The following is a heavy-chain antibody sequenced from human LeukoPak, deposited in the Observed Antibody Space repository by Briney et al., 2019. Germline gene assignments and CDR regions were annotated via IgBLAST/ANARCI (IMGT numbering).Heavy chain of an antibody. V-gene: IGHV1-69*13. Sequence: SVTVSCKASGGTFSSYAISWVRQAPGQGLEWMGGIIPIFGTANYAQKFQGRVTITADESTSTAYMELSSLRSEDTAVYYCAREGDPFGYGDRRFDYWGQGTLVTVSS. D-gene: IGHD4-17*01. CDR2: IIPIFGTA. CDR3: AREGDPFGYGDRRFDY. CDR1: GGTFSSYA. J-gene: IGHJ4*02.